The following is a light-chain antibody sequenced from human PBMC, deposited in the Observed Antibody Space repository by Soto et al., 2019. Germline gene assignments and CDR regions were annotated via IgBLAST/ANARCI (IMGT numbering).Light chain of an antibody. CDR2: EVY. Sequence: QSAPTQPPSASGSPGQSVTFSCTGTSSDVGGYNYVSWYQQYPGKAPKLMIYEVYKRHSGVPDRFSGSKSGNTASPTVSGLQPEDEADYYCSAYAGSSTWVFGGGTKLTVL. J-gene: IGLJ2*01. CDR3: SAYAGSSTWV. CDR1: SSDVGGYNY. V-gene: IGLV2-8*01.